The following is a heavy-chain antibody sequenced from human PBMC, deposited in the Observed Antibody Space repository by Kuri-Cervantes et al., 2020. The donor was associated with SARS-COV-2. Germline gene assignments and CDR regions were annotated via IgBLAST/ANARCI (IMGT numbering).Heavy chain of an antibody. D-gene: IGHD3-3*01. V-gene: IGHV1-69*08. CDR2: IIPILGTA. Sequence: SVKVSCKASGYTFTGYYMHWVRQAPGQGLEWMGRIIPILGTANYAQKFQGRVTITADKSTSTAYMELSSLRSEDMAVYYCASYRDFWSGTAGIDYWGQGTLVTVSS. CDR3: ASYRDFWSGTAGIDY. J-gene: IGHJ4*02. CDR1: GYTFTGYY.